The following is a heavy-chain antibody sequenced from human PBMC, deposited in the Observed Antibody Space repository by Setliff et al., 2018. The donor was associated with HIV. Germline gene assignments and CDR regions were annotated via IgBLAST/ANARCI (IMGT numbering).Heavy chain of an antibody. V-gene: IGHV5-51*01. CDR3: ARRTRRRGSSYGNIDY. CDR1: GYSFTTYR. CDR2: IYPGDSDT. Sequence: SGESLKISCQGSGYSFTTYRISWVRQMPGKGLEWMGIIYPGDSDTRYSPSFQGQVTISADKSISTAYLQWRSLQASDTAVYYCARRTRRRGSSYGNIDYWGQGTLVTVSS. D-gene: IGHD5-18*01. J-gene: IGHJ4*02.